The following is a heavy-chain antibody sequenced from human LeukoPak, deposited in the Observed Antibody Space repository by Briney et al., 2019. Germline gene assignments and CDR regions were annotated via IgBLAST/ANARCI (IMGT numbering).Heavy chain of an antibody. J-gene: IGHJ4*02. CDR1: GFTFSIYG. CDR3: ARATRNGYDY. V-gene: IGHV3-48*04. D-gene: IGHD5-24*01. Sequence: GGSLRLSCAASGFTFSIYGRNWVRQAPGKGPEWVSYIGSRSVTIHYADSAKGRFTMSRDDARNSLYLQMTSLRADDTAVYYSARATRNGYDYWGRGTLVTVSS. CDR2: IGSRSVTI.